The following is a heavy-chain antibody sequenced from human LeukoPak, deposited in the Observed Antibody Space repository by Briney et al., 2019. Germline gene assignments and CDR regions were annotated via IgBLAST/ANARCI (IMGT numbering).Heavy chain of an antibody. Sequence: SETLSLTCTVSGGSISGYYWSWIRQPPGKGLEYIGYIYYSGSTNYNPSLKSRVTISVDTSKSQFSLQMRSVTAADTAVYYCARRSATSWYFYGMDVWGQGTTVTVSS. V-gene: IGHV4-59*08. J-gene: IGHJ6*02. CDR1: GGSISGYY. CDR3: ARRSATSWYFYGMDV. D-gene: IGHD2-2*01. CDR2: IYYSGST.